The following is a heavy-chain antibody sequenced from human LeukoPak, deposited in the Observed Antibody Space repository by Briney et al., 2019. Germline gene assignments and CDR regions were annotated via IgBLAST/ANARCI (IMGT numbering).Heavy chain of an antibody. CDR2: ISGSGSFI. J-gene: IGHJ5*02. Sequence: GGSLRLSCAASGFTFSSYTMNWVRQAPGKGLEWVSSISGSGSFIYDADSVKGRFTISRDNVKNSLYLQMNSLRAEDTAVYYCAREGGSYPHNWFDPWGQGTLVTVSS. CDR3: AREGGSYPHNWFDP. V-gene: IGHV3-21*01. CDR1: GFTFSSYT. D-gene: IGHD1-26*01.